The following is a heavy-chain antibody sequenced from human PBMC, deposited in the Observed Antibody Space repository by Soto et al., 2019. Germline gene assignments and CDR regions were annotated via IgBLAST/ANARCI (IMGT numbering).Heavy chain of an antibody. D-gene: IGHD3-9*01. CDR3: VRDQYNDITPDAFDI. V-gene: IGHV4-4*07. J-gene: IGHJ3*02. Sequence: GPGPQAASETLSLTCTVSGGSISSYYWSWIRQPAGKGLEWIGRVYTSGSTTYNPSLKSRVTLSVDTSKNQFSLKLRSVTAADTAVYYCVRDQYNDITPDAFDIWGQGTMVTVSS. CDR1: GGSISSYY. CDR2: VYTSGST.